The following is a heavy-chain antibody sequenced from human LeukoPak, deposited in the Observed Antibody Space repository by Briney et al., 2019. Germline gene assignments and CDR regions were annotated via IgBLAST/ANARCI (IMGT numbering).Heavy chain of an antibody. D-gene: IGHD5-12*01. Sequence: GGSLRLSCAASEFAFSTYNMNWVRQAPGKGLEWVAHIKGDGSQKYYVDSVKGRFTISRDNAKTSLYLQMDSLRAEDTAVYYCARNRGWLQFDYWGQGTLVTVSS. V-gene: IGHV3-7*03. J-gene: IGHJ4*02. CDR3: ARNRGWLQFDY. CDR2: IKGDGSQK. CDR1: EFAFSTYN.